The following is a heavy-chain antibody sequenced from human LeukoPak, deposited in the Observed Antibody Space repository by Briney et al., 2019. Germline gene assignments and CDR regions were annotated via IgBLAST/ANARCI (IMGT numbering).Heavy chain of an antibody. CDR2: IYPNSGAT. V-gene: IGHV1-2*02. CDR3: GTLLSNGPFDY. Sequence: GASVKVSCKASGYTFTSYYMHWVRQAPGQGLEWMGWIYPNSGATKYAQKFQGRVTMTRDTSISTAYMELSGLRSDDTAVYYSGTLLSNGPFDYWGQGSLVTVSS. CDR1: GYTFTSYY. J-gene: IGHJ4*02.